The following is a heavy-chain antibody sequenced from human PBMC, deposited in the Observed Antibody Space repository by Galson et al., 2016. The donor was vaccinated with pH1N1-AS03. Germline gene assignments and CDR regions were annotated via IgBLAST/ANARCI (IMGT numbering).Heavy chain of an antibody. CDR2: IDWDGDK. J-gene: IGHJ4*02. Sequence: PALVKPTQTLTLTCTFSGFSLTTRGMRVSWIRQPPGKALEWLARIDWDGDKVYSTSLKTRLTLSEDTSKNQVVPTMTNMDPVDTATYYCARTLSYTTTWPHFDYWGQGTLVTVSS. D-gene: IGHD2-2*02. V-gene: IGHV2-70*04. CDR3: ARTLSYTTTWPHFDY. CDR1: GFSLTTRGMR.